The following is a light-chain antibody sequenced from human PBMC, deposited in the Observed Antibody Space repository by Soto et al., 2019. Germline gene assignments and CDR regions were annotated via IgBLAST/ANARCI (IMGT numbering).Light chain of an antibody. Sequence: QTVVTQSSSASASLGSSVKLTCTLSSGHSSYIIAWHQQQPGKAPRYLMKLEGSGSYNKGSGVPDRFSGSSSGADRYLTISNLQFEDEADYYCEACDSNTNWVFGGGTKLTVL. V-gene: IGLV4-60*02. CDR2: LEGSGSY. J-gene: IGLJ3*02. CDR1: SGHSSYI. CDR3: EACDSNTNWV.